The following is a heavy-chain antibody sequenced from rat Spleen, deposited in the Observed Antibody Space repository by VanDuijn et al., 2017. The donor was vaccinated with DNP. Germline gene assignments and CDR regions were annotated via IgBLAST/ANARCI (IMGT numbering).Heavy chain of an antibody. V-gene: IGHV5-27*01. CDR2: ISPGGGTI. CDR1: GFIFSNYY. Sequence: EVQLVESGGGPVQPGRSLKLSCVASGFIFSNYYMAWVRQAPTKGLELVAYISPGGGTIYYRDSVRGRFTISRDYAKSTLYLQMDSLRSEDTATYYCTTTHYYDGWFPFDYWGQGVMVTVSS. D-gene: IGHD1-12*02. CDR3: TTTHYYDGWFPFDY. J-gene: IGHJ2*01.